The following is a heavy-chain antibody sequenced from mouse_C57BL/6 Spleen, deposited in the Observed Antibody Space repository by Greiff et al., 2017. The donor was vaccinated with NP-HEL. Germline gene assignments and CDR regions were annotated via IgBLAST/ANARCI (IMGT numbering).Heavy chain of an antibody. D-gene: IGHD2-1*01. CDR1: GYAFSSYW. CDR3: ARSGGKDFDY. V-gene: IGHV1-80*01. Sequence: VQLQQSGAELVKPGASVKISCKASGYAFSSYWMNWVKQRTGKGLEWIGQIYPGDGDTNYNGKFKGKATLTADKSSSTAYMQLSSLTSEDSAVYFCARSGGKDFDYWGQGTTLTVSS. CDR2: IYPGDGDT. J-gene: IGHJ2*01.